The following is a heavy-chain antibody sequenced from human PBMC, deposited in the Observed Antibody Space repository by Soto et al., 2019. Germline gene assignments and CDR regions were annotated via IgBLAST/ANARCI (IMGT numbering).Heavy chain of an antibody. Sequence: ASVKVSCKVSGYTLTELSMHWVRQAPGKGLEWMGGFDPEDGETIYAQKFQGRVTMTEDTSTDTAYMELSSLRSEDTAVYYCATKGRWYVGYYYYGMDVWGQATTVTVSS. V-gene: IGHV1-24*01. CDR3: ATKGRWYVGYYYYGMDV. J-gene: IGHJ6*02. CDR2: FDPEDGET. D-gene: IGHD6-13*01. CDR1: GYTLTELS.